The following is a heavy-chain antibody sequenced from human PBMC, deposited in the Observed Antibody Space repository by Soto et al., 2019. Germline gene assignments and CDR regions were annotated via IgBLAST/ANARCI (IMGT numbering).Heavy chain of an antibody. D-gene: IGHD3-10*01. J-gene: IGHJ6*02. CDR3: ARLLWFGELGYYGMDV. V-gene: IGHV1-18*01. CDR1: GYTFTSYG. CDR2: ISAYNGNT. Sequence: GASVKVSCKASGYTFTSYGISWVRQAPGQGLEWMGWISAYNGNTNYAQKLQGRVTMTTDTSTSTAYMELRSLRSDDTAVYYCARLLWFGELGYYGMDVWGQGPTVTVSS.